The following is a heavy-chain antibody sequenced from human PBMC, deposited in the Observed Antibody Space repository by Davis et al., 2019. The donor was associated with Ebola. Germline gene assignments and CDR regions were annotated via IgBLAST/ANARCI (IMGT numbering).Heavy chain of an antibody. Sequence: ASVKVSCKASGYTFTNYDISWVRQATGQGLEWMGWMNPNSGNTGYAQKFQGRVTFNRSTSISTAYMELSSLRSEDTAVYYCASARIGNYYGSGSHFLWGQGTLVTVSS. V-gene: IGHV1-8*03. J-gene: IGHJ4*02. CDR1: GYTFTNYD. D-gene: IGHD3-10*01. CDR3: ASARIGNYYGSGSHFL. CDR2: MNPNSGNT.